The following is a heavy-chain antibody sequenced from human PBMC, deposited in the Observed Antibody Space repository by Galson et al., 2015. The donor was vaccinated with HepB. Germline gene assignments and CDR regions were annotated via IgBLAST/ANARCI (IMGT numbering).Heavy chain of an antibody. CDR3: ARALMYRDYVVNVFDI. V-gene: IGHV4-4*07. CDR1: GGSISRYF. CDR2: IYDSGNT. D-gene: IGHD4-17*01. Sequence: ETLSLTCSLDGGSISRYFWNWIRQPAGKGLEWIGRIYDSGNTDYNPYLKSRVTMSLDTSKNQLSLKLTSVTAADTGVYFCARALMYRDYVVNVFDIWGQGTVVTVSP. J-gene: IGHJ3*02.